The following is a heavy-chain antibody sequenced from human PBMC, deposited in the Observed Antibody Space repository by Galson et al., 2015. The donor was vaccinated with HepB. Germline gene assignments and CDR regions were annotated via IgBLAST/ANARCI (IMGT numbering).Heavy chain of an antibody. CDR2: IWYDGSNK. Sequence: SLRLSCAATSGFTFNNYKIHWVRQAPGEGLEWVAVIWYDGSNKYFADSVKGRFTISRDNSKNTLSLQMDSLRPEDTAVYYCARDDYADNVVMFDYWGQGIQVTVSS. V-gene: IGHV3-33*08. CDR3: ARDDYADNVVMFDY. D-gene: IGHD4-17*01. J-gene: IGHJ4*02. CDR1: GFTFNNYK.